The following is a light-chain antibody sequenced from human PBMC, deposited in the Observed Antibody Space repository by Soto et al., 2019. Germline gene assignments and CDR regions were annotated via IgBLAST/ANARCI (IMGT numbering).Light chain of an antibody. Sequence: EIVMTQSPATLSVPPGESATLSCRASQSISTNVAWYQQQPGQAPRLLIYGASTRASGIPARFSGSGSGTEFTLAITSLQSEDVAVYYCQQYQSWWTSGQGTKV. CDR1: QSISTN. J-gene: IGKJ1*01. V-gene: IGKV3-15*01. CDR3: QQYQSWWT. CDR2: GAS.